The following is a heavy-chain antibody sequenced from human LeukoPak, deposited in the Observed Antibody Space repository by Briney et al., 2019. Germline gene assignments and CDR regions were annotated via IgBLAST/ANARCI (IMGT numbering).Heavy chain of an antibody. Sequence: PSETLSLTCSVSGGSISAYYWGWIRQPPGKGLEWIGTIYYSGSTYYNPSLKSRVTISVDTSKNQFSLKLSSVTAADTAVYYCARADQDDYVWGSYRLSGTYFDYWGQGTLVTVSS. V-gene: IGHV4-39*07. J-gene: IGHJ4*02. CDR2: IYYSGST. CDR3: ARADQDDYVWGSYRLSGTYFDY. CDR1: GGSISAYY. D-gene: IGHD3-16*02.